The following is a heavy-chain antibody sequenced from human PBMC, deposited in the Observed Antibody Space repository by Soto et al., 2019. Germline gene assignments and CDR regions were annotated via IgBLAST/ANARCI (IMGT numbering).Heavy chain of an antibody. CDR2: IRSKAYGGTT. D-gene: IGHD2-15*01. V-gene: IGHV3-49*03. J-gene: IGHJ5*02. Sequence: PGGSLRLSCTASGFTFGDYAMSWFRQAPGKGLEWVGFIRSKAYGGTTEYAASVKGRFTISRDDSKSIAYLQMNSLKTEDTAVYYCTVTDIPNWFDTWGQGTLVTVSS. CDR1: GFTFGDYA. CDR3: TVTDIPNWFDT.